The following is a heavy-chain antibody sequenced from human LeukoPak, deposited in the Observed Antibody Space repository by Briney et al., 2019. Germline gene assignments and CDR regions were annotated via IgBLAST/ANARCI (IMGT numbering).Heavy chain of an antibody. CDR2: IRFDGSKT. V-gene: IGHV3-30*02. CDR3: AKDLGIAVDDSRGIDY. J-gene: IGHJ4*02. CDR1: GFTFSDYG. Sequence: GGSLRLSCAASGFTFSDYGMDWVRQAPGKGLEWVAFIRFDGSKTNYADSVKGRFTISRDNSKNTLYLQMNSLRAEDTAVYYCAKDLGIAVDDSRGIDYWGPGTLVTVSS. D-gene: IGHD6-19*01.